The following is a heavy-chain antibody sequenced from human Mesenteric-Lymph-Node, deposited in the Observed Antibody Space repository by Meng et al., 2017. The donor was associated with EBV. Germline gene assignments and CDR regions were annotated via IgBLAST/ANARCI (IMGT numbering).Heavy chain of an antibody. V-gene: IGHV3-74*01. J-gene: IGHJ2*01. D-gene: IGHD3-10*01. Sequence: VQLVRTGGCLVQAGGSLGLSCAASGFRFSDYSMVWVRQAPGKGLVWVSYISQDGSITSYVDSVKGRFTISRDNAKNTLFLQMNSLGVDDTAMYYCTRNGDGLALWGRGTLVTVSS. CDR1: GFRFSDYS. CDR3: TRNGDGLAL. CDR2: ISQDGSIT.